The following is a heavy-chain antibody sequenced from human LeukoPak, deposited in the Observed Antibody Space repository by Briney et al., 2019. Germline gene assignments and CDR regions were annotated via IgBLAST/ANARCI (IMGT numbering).Heavy chain of an antibody. J-gene: IGHJ6*02. CDR3: ARDRPNYYDSSGYYYYYGMDV. CDR1: GFTFSSSS. D-gene: IGHD3-22*01. Sequence: GGSLRLSCAASGFTFSSSSMNWVRQAPGKGLEWVSSISSSSSYIYYADSVKGRFTISRDNAKNSLYLQMNSLRAEDTAVYYCARDRPNYYDSSGYYYYYGMDVWGQGTTVTVSS. CDR2: ISSSSSYI. V-gene: IGHV3-21*01.